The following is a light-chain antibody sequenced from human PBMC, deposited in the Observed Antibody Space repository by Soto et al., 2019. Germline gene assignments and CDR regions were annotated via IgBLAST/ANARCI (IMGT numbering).Light chain of an antibody. V-gene: IGLV2-14*03. CDR2: DVT. CDR1: STDVGGHYY. Sequence: QSALTQPASVSGSPGQSITISCTGTSTDVGGHYYVSWYQQHPGKAPKLIIYDVTDRPSGVSHRFSGSKSGNTASLTISGLQAEDAAYYYCTSYTSTNSYVAVGGGTKLTVL. CDR3: TSYTSTNSYVA. J-gene: IGLJ2*01.